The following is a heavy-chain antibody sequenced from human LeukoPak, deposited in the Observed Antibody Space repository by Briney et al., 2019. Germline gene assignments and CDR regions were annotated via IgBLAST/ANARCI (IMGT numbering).Heavy chain of an antibody. J-gene: IGHJ4*02. Sequence: PGGSLRLSCAASGFTFSSYAMSRVRQAPGKGLEWVSAISGSGGSTYYADSVKGRFTISRDNSKNTLYLQMNSLRAEDTAVYYCASPSEYSDYGWPLFDYWGQGTLVTVSS. CDR2: ISGSGGST. V-gene: IGHV3-23*01. CDR3: ASPSEYSDYGWPLFDY. CDR1: GFTFSSYA. D-gene: IGHD5-12*01.